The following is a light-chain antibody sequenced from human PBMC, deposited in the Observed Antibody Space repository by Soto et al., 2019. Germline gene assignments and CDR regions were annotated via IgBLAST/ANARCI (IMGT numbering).Light chain of an antibody. CDR3: QSYDSSLSGSKV. V-gene: IGLV1-40*01. Sequence: QSVLTQPPSVSGAPGQRATISCTGRSSNIGAGYDVHWYQQSPGAAPKLLIYGNNNRPSGVPDRFSGSKSGTSASLAITGLQAEDESDYYCQSYDSSLSGSKVFGTGTKVTVL. CDR2: GNN. CDR1: SSNIGAGYD. J-gene: IGLJ1*01.